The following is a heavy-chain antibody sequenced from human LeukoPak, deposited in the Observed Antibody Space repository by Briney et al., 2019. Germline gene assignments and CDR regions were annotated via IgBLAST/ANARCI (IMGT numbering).Heavy chain of an antibody. CDR2: IYYSGST. CDR3: ARQERAYGSARFDP. V-gene: IGHV4-59*08. Sequence: TSETLSLTRTVSGGSISSYYWSWIRQPPGKGLEWIGYIYYSGSTNYNPSLKSRVTISVDTSKNQLSLKLSSVTAADTAVYYCARQERAYGSARFDPWGQGTLVTVSS. D-gene: IGHD3-10*01. J-gene: IGHJ5*02. CDR1: GGSISSYY.